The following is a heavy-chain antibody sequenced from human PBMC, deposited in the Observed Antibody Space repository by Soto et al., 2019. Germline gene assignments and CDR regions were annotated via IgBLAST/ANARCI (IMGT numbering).Heavy chain of an antibody. CDR3: ARAVRIAAADVRNWFDP. Sequence: QVQLVQSGAEVKKPGASVKVSCKASGYTFTSYGISWVRQAPGQWLELMGWISAYNGNTNYAQKLQGRVTMTTDTYTRTAYMELRSLRSDDTAVYYCARAVRIAAADVRNWFDPWGQGTLVTVSS. V-gene: IGHV1-18*01. CDR2: ISAYNGNT. J-gene: IGHJ5*02. D-gene: IGHD6-13*01. CDR1: GYTFTSYG.